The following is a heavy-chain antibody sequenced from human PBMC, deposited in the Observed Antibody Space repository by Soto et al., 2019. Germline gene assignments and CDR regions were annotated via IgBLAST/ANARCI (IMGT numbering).Heavy chain of an antibody. CDR1: GFTSSRYA. D-gene: IGHD2-8*01. J-gene: IGHJ4*02. Sequence: GGSLRLSCAASGFTSSRYAMHWVRQAPGEGLEWVAVISRDGSSKYYGDSVKGRFTVSRDNSNNTLYLSMTSLRPDDTAVFYCARSRNGAVPDSINFWGQGTLVTDSS. CDR2: ISRDGSSK. CDR3: ARSRNGAVPDSINF. V-gene: IGHV3-30-3*01.